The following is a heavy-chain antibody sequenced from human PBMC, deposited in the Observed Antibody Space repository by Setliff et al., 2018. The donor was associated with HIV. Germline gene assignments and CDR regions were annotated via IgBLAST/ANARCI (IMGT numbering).Heavy chain of an antibody. CDR3: ARGLAYYSENTDYYYVSAGFDP. D-gene: IGHD3-22*01. V-gene: IGHV4-59*06. CDR2: IYKGGST. J-gene: IGHJ5*02. Sequence: SETLSLTCTVSGDSISTYCWIWIRQPPGKGLEWIEWIGYIYKGGSTYYSPSLKSRVTISVDSSKNQFSLKLSSVTAADTAVYYCARGLAYYSENTDYYYVSAGFDPWGPGTLVTVSS. CDR1: GDSISTYC.